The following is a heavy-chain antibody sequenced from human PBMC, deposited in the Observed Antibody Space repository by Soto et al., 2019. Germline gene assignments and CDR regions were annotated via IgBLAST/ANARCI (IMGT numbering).Heavy chain of an antibody. Sequence: QVQLQQWGAGLLKPSETLSLTCAVYGGSFSGYYWSWIRQPPGKGLEWIGEINHSGSTNYNPSLKSRVTISVDTSKSQFYLKLSSVTAADTAVYYCAGRQGIQLWSYYYYYGMDVWGQGTTVTVSS. CDR1: GGSFSGYY. D-gene: IGHD5-18*01. CDR3: AGRQGIQLWSYYYYYGMDV. J-gene: IGHJ6*02. V-gene: IGHV4-34*01. CDR2: INHSGST.